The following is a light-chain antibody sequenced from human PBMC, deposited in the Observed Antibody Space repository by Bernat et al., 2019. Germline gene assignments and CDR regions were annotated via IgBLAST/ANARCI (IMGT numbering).Light chain of an antibody. CDR3: SSYSSTPAPYV. V-gene: IGLV2-14*03. CDR2: DVS. CDR1: SGDVGGYNY. J-gene: IGLJ1*01. Sequence: QSALTQPASVSGSPGQSITISCTGTSGDVGGYNYVSWYQQHPGKAPKLMIHDVSDRPSGVSDRFSGSKSGHTASLTIAGLQAEDEADYYCSSYSSTPAPYVFGTGTKVTVL.